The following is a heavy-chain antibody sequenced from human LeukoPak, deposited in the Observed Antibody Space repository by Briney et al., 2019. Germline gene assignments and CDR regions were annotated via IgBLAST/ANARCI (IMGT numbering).Heavy chain of an antibody. V-gene: IGHV3-23*01. D-gene: IGHD3-10*01. Sequence: GGSLRLTCVASGFTFSTYGMSWVRQAPGKGLEWVAAVSSTGSGTYYPDSLKGRFIISRDNSQNTVFLQMNSLRPEDTAFYFCAKDGPLLWFGPTDAWGQGILVTVSS. CDR1: GFTFSTYG. J-gene: IGHJ5*02. CDR2: VSSTGSGT. CDR3: AKDGPLLWFGPTDA.